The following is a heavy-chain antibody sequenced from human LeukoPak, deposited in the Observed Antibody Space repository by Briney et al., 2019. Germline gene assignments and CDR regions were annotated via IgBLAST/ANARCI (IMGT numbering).Heavy chain of an antibody. CDR1: GGSINNRYYY. CDR2: LYYDGTT. V-gene: IGHV4-39*07. J-gene: IGHJ4*02. D-gene: IGHD6-19*01. CDR3: ARAGSGWYTG. Sequence: SETLSLTCSVSGGSINNRYYYWGWIRQPPGKGLEWIGSLYYDGTTFYNPSLKSRVAISVDKSKNQFSLKLSSVTAADTAVYYCARAGSGWYTGWGQGTLVTVSS.